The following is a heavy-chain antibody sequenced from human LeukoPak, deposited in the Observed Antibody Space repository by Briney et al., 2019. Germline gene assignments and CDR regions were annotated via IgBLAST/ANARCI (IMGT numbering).Heavy chain of an antibody. V-gene: IGHV1-69*02. J-gene: IGHJ6*03. D-gene: IGHD1-14*01. Sequence: SVKVSCKASGGTFSSYTISWVRQAPGQGLEWMGRIIPILGIANYAQKFQGRVTITADKSTSTAYMELSSLRSEDTAVYYCASSSSGISYYMDVWGKGTTVTVSS. CDR2: IIPILGIA. CDR3: ASSSSGISYYMDV. CDR1: GGTFSSYT.